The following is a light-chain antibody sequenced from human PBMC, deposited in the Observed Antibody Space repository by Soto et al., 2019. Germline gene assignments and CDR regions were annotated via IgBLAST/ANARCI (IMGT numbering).Light chain of an antibody. CDR3: SSYVGGTIV. V-gene: IGLV2-8*01. CDR1: SSDISDSDF. Sequence: QSALTQPPSASGSPGQSVTISCTGTSSDISDSDFVSWYQHHPGKAPKLLIYEVTRRPSGVPHSFSGSKSGNTASLTVSGLQAEDAANYYCSSYVGGTIVFGGGTKLTVL. J-gene: IGLJ2*01. CDR2: EVT.